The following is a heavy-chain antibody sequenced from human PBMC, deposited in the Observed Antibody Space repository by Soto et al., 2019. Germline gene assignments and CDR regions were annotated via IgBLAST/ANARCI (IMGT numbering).Heavy chain of an antibody. J-gene: IGHJ4*02. D-gene: IGHD4-17*01. Sequence: SETLSLTCTVSGGSISSYYWSLIRQPPGKGLEWIGYIYYSGSTNYNPSLKSRVTISVDTSKNQFSLKLSSVTAADTAVYYCARDSFYAYGDLFDYWGQGTLVTVSS. V-gene: IGHV4-59*01. CDR3: ARDSFYAYGDLFDY. CDR2: IYYSGST. CDR1: GGSISSYY.